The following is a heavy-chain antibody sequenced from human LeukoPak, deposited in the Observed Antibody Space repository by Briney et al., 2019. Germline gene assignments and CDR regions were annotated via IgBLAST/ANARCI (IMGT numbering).Heavy chain of an antibody. Sequence: GGSLRLSCAASGFTFSSYAMSWVRQAPGKGLEWVAVISYAGSHQYYVDSVRGRFTISRDNSKNTLYLQMNSLRAEDTAVYYCARDREVRGQNAFDIWGQGTMVTVSS. CDR3: ARDREVRGQNAFDI. CDR1: GFTFSSYA. J-gene: IGHJ3*02. D-gene: IGHD3-10*01. CDR2: ISYAGSHQ. V-gene: IGHV3-30*04.